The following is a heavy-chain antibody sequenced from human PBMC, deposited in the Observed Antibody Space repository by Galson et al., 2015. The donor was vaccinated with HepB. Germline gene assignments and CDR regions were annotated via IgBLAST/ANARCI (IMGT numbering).Heavy chain of an antibody. CDR1: GFSLSTSGRC. CDR3: ARSKGGDCYYPAFLED. D-gene: IGHD2-21*01. CDR2: IDWDDDK. V-gene: IGHV2-70*01. J-gene: IGHJ4*02. Sequence: PALVKPTQTLTLTCTFSGFSLSTSGRCVSWIRQPPGKALEWLALIDWDDDKYYSTSLKTRLTISKDTSKNQVVLTMTNMDPVDTATYYCARSKGGDCYYPAFLEDWGPGILVTVSS.